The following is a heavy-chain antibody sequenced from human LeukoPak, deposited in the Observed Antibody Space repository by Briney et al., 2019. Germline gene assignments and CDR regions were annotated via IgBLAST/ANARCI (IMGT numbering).Heavy chain of an antibody. D-gene: IGHD3-16*01. CDR3: ARRVPSQVITDYFDY. J-gene: IGHJ4*02. V-gene: IGHV3-48*04. CDR2: IDSSTRTI. Sequence: GGSLRLSCAASGFTFSNNWMSWVRQAPGKGLEWVSFIDSSTRTIFYADSVKGRFTISRDNAKNSLFLQMNSLRAEDTAVYYCARRVPSQVITDYFDYWGQGALVTVSS. CDR1: GFTFSNNW.